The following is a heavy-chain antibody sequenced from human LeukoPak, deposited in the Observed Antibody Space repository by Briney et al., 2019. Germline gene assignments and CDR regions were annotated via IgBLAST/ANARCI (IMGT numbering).Heavy chain of an antibody. Sequence: ASVKVSCKASGYTFTSYGISWVRQAPGQGLEWMGWISAYNGNTSYAQKLQGRVTITTDTSTSTAYMELRSLRSDDTAVYYCARDTHYYDSSGYPTAYYYGMDVWGQGTTVTVSS. CDR3: ARDTHYYDSSGYPTAYYYGMDV. CDR2: ISAYNGNT. D-gene: IGHD3-22*01. CDR1: GYTFTSYG. V-gene: IGHV1-18*01. J-gene: IGHJ6*02.